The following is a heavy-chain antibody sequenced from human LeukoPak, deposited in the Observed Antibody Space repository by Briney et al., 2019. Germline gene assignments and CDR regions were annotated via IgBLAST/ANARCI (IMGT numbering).Heavy chain of an antibody. V-gene: IGHV4-34*01. CDR1: GGSFSGYY. Sequence: SETLSLTCAVYGGSFSGYYWSWIRQPPGKGLEWIGEINHSGSTNYNPSLKSRVTISVDTSKNQFSLKLSSVTAADTAVYYCARGSSWSYWYFDLWGRGTLVTVSS. J-gene: IGHJ2*01. D-gene: IGHD6-13*01. CDR2: INHSGST. CDR3: ARGSSWSYWYFDL.